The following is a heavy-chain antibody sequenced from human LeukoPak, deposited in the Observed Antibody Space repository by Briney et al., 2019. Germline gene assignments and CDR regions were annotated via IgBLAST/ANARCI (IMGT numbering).Heavy chain of an antibody. Sequence: GASVKVSCKASGYTFITYYMHWVRQAPGQGLEWMGMINPSAGSTTYAQKFQGRVILTRDTSTSTVYMDVTSLTSQDTAVYYCARVQVDSSGWYHFGYWGQGTLVTVSS. D-gene: IGHD6-19*01. CDR2: INPSAGST. CDR3: ARVQVDSSGWYHFGY. V-gene: IGHV1-46*01. CDR1: GYTFITYY. J-gene: IGHJ4*02.